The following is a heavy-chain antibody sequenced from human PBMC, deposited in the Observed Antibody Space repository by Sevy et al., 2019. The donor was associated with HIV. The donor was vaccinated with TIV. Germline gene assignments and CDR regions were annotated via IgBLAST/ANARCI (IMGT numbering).Heavy chain of an antibody. D-gene: IGHD4-17*01. CDR3: ARVEDYGDLVAFDI. J-gene: IGHJ3*02. V-gene: IGHV3-21*01. Sequence: GALRLSCAASGFTFSSYSMNWVRQAPGKGLEWVSSISSSSSYIYYADSVKGRFTISRDNAKNSLYLQMNSLRAEDTAVYYCARVEDYGDLVAFDIWGQGTMVTVSS. CDR2: ISSSSSYI. CDR1: GFTFSSYS.